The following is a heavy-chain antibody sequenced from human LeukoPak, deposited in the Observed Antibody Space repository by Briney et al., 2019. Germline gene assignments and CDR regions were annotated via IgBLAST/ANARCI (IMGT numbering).Heavy chain of an antibody. CDR2: IKQDGNEK. CDR1: GLTFMSYW. Sequence: PGGSLRLSCAASGLTFMSYWMSCVPQTPGKGLEWVANIKQDGNEKHYEDSAKGRFSISRDNAKNSLYLQMDSLRAEDTAVYYCAKEGAYPIITYDSWGQGALVTVSS. CDR3: AKEGAYPIITYDS. J-gene: IGHJ5*01. V-gene: IGHV3-7*01. D-gene: IGHD3-10*01.